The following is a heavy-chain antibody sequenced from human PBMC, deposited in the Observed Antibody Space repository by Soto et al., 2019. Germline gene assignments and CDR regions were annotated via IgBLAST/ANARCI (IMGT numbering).Heavy chain of an antibody. Sequence: SETLSLTCTVSGGSISSYYWSWIRQPPGKGLEWIGYIYYSGSTYYNPSLKSRVTISVDTSKNQFSLKLSSVTAADTAVYYCARAEGGIAAADSFDYWGQGTLVTVSS. CDR2: IYYSGST. CDR1: GGSISSYY. D-gene: IGHD6-13*01. J-gene: IGHJ4*02. CDR3: ARAEGGIAAADSFDY. V-gene: IGHV4-59*08.